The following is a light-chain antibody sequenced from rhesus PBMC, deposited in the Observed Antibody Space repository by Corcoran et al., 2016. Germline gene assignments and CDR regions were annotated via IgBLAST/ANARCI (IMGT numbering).Light chain of an antibody. V-gene: IGKV4-1*01. J-gene: IGKJ2*01. Sequence: DIVMTQSPDSLAVSLGERVTINCKSSQSLLYSSNNKNYLAWYQQKPGQAPKLLISWAFTRESGVPNRFSGSGSGTDFTLTISGLQAEDVAVYYCQQYYSTPYSFGQGTKVEIK. CDR2: WAF. CDR1: QSLLYSSNNKNY. CDR3: QQYYSTPYS.